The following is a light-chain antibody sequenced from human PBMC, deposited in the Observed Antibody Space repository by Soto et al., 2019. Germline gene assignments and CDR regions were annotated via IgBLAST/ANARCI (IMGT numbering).Light chain of an antibody. CDR3: QHYNSYSEA. Sequence: DIQMTQSPFTLSASEGDRVTITCRASQTISSWLAWYQQKPGKAPKLLIYKASTLKSGVPSRFSGSGSGTEFTLTISSLQPDDFATYYCQHYNSYSEAFGQGTKVDIK. J-gene: IGKJ1*01. V-gene: IGKV1-5*03. CDR2: KAS. CDR1: QTISSW.